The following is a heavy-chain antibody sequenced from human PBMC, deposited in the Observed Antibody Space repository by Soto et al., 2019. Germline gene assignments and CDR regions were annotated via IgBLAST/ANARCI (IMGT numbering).Heavy chain of an antibody. D-gene: IGHD6-19*01. Sequence: SVKVSCKASGGTFSSYAISWVRQAPGQGLEWMGGIIPIFGTANYAQRFQGRVTITADESTSTAYMELSSLRSEDTAVYYCASLGDSSAYYYGMDVWGQGTTVTVSS. CDR3: ASLGDSSAYYYGMDV. CDR2: IIPIFGTA. J-gene: IGHJ6*02. V-gene: IGHV1-69*13. CDR1: GGTFSSYA.